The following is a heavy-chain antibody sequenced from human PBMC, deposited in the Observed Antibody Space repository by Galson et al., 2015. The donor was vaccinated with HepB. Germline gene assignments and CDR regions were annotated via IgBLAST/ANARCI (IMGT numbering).Heavy chain of an antibody. J-gene: IGHJ5*02. Sequence: SVKVSCKVSGYTLTELSMHWVRQAPGKGLEWMGGFDPEDGETIYAQKFQGRVTVTEDTSTDTAYMELSSLRSEDTAVYYCAPAVPPYCSTTSCSLGWFDPWGQRTLVTVSS. D-gene: IGHD2-2*01. CDR2: FDPEDGET. V-gene: IGHV1-24*01. CDR3: APAVPPYCSTTSCSLGWFDP. CDR1: GYTLTELS.